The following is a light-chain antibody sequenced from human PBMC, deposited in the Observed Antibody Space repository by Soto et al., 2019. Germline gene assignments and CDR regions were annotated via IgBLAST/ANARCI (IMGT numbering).Light chain of an antibody. V-gene: IGKV3-20*01. CDR2: AAS. CDR3: QQYGYSTIT. J-gene: IGKJ5*01. CDR1: QSVSSSH. Sequence: EIVLTQSPGSRSLSPRERATLSWWASQSVSSSHLAWYQHKPGQAPRLAIYAASSRATGSPDRFSGGGSGTDFTLTISRLETEDFAVYYCQQYGYSTITFGQGTRLEIK.